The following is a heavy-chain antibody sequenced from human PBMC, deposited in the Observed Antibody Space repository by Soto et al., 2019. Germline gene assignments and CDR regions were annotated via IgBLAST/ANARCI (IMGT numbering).Heavy chain of an antibody. Sequence: ASVKVSCKASGYTFTSYYMHWVRQAPVQGLEWMGIINPSGGSTSYAQKFQGRVTMTRDTSTSTVYMELSSLRSEDTAVYYCARDLTGSGWYGVVNYYYYGMDVWGQGTTVTVSS. CDR2: INPSGGST. CDR3: ARDLTGSGWYGVVNYYYYGMDV. CDR1: GYTFTSYY. J-gene: IGHJ6*02. V-gene: IGHV1-46*01. D-gene: IGHD6-19*01.